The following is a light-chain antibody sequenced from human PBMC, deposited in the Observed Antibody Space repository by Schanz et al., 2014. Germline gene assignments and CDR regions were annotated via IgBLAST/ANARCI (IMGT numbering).Light chain of an antibody. J-gene: IGKJ4*01. CDR3: QQYNNWPLT. CDR1: QSVSSSY. V-gene: IGKV3-15*01. CDR2: GAS. Sequence: PWERVTLSCRASQSVSSSYLTWYQQKPGQAPRLLIYGASTRATGIPARFSGSGSGTEFTLTISSLQSEDFAVYYCQQYNNWPLTFGGGTKVEIK.